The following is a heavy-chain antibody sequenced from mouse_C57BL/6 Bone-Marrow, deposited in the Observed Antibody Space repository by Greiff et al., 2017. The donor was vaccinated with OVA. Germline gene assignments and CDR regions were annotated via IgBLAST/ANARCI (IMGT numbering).Heavy chain of an antibody. CDR2: ISSGGSYT. Sequence: EVQLVESGGDLVKPGGSLKLSCAASGFTFSSYGMSWVSQTPDKRLEWVATISSGGSYTYYTDSVKGRFTISRDNATNTLYLQMSSLKSEDTAMYYCARPHYYGSSYAMDYWGQGTSVTVSS. J-gene: IGHJ4*01. CDR1: GFTFSSYG. D-gene: IGHD1-1*01. CDR3: ARPHYYGSSYAMDY. V-gene: IGHV5-6*01.